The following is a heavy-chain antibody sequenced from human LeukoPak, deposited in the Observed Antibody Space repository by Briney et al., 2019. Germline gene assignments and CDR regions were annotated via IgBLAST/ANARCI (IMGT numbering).Heavy chain of an antibody. J-gene: IGHJ4*02. D-gene: IGHD3-10*01. CDR1: GFTFSSYA. Sequence: GGSLRLSCAASGFTFSSYAMSWVRQAPGKGLEWVSAISGSGDSTYYADSVKGRFTISRDNSKNTLYLQMNSLRAEDTAVYYCAKDYGSGSYVDYWGQGTLVTVSS. CDR2: ISGSGDST. CDR3: AKDYGSGSYVDY. V-gene: IGHV3-23*01.